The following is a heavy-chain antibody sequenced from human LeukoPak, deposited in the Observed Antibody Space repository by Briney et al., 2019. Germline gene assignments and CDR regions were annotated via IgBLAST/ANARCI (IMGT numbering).Heavy chain of an antibody. CDR1: GFTFTSYD. CDR2: MNPNNGNT. J-gene: IGHJ4*02. D-gene: IGHD3-10*01. Sequence: AASVKVSCKASGFTFTSYDINWVRQASGQGLEWMGWMNPNNGNTGYAQKFQGRVTMTRDTSISTAHMELRGLRSEDTAVYYCATAAPGYYGSGSYSGPFDYWGQGTLVTVSS. V-gene: IGHV1-8*01. CDR3: ATAAPGYYGSGSYSGPFDY.